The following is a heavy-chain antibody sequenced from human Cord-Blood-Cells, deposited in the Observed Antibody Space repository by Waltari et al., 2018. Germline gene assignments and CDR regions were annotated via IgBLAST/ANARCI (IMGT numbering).Heavy chain of an antibody. CDR2: IYYSGST. CDR3: ARANWGNAFDI. Sequence: QVQLQESGPGLVTPSETLSLTCTVSGGPISSYYWSWIRQPPGKGLEWIGYIYYSGSTNYNPSLKSRVTISVDTSKNQFSLKLSSVTAADTAVYYCARANWGNAFDIWGQGTMVTVSS. V-gene: IGHV4-59*01. J-gene: IGHJ3*02. D-gene: IGHD7-27*01. CDR1: GGPISSYY.